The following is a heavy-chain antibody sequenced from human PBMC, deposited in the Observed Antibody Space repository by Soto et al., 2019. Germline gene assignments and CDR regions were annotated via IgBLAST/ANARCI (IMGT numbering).Heavy chain of an antibody. J-gene: IGHJ5*02. D-gene: IGHD3-3*01. CDR1: SYSIRGGFY. CDR2: IYPSGSA. CDR3: ARVTIFEYWFDP. Sequence: SETLSLTCAVSSYSIRGGFYWAWIRQPSGKGLEWIGNIYPSGSAHSNPSLKSRVTMSVDTSKNNFSLRLTSVTAADTAVYYCARVTIFEYWFDPWGQGILVTVS. V-gene: IGHV4-38-2*01.